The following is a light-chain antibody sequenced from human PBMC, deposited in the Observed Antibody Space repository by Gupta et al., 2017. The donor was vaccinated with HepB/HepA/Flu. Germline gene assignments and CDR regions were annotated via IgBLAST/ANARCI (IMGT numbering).Light chain of an antibody. CDR1: QAIGSW. CDR2: TTS. V-gene: IGKV1-12*01. Sequence: DIQMTQSPSSVSASVGDRVIITCRASQAIGSWLAWYQQKPGKAPKLLVYTTSTAQSRLPSRFSGSGSGTYFTLTIRNLQPEDFATYYCQQADSFPLTFGGGTKVQI. CDR3: QQADSFPLT. J-gene: IGKJ4*01.